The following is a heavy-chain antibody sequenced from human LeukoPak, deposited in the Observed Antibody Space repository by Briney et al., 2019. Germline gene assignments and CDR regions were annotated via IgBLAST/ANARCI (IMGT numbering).Heavy chain of an antibody. CDR1: GGSISTSNYY. CDR2: IYYSGTT. V-gene: IGHV4-39*01. Sequence: PSETLSLTCTFSGGSISTSNYYWGWIRQPPGKGLEWVETIYYSGTTYYNPSLESRVTISEDTSKNQFSLMLRSVTAADTAVYFCARQASDYFYYYMDVWGKGTTVTVSS. J-gene: IGHJ6*03. CDR3: ARQASDYFYYYMDV.